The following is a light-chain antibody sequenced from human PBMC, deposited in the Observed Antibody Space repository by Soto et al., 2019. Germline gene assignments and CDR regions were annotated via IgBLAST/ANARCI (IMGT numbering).Light chain of an antibody. CDR1: QSVFYSPNNKNY. V-gene: IGKV4-1*01. CDR3: QQYPSART. Sequence: DIVMTQSPDSLAVSLGERATINCKSSQSVFYSPNNKNYLAWYQQKPGQPPKLLIYWASTRESGVPDRFSGSGSGTDFPLTISSLQAEDVAVYYCQQYPSARTFGQGTKVAIK. J-gene: IGKJ1*01. CDR2: WAS.